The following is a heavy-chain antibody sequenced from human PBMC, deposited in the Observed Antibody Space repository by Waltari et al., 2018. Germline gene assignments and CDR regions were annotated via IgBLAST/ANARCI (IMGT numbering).Heavy chain of an antibody. Sequence: EEQLLESGGGLVQPGGSLTLSCALSGFTFSSYVINWVRQAPGGGLDWIAGIGGGGSSTYYADSVKGRFTISRDNSKKTVFLQMSSLRAEDTAVYYCARCRSVAFSFYYYSMEVWGQGTTVSVSS. D-gene: IGHD3-10*01. CDR2: IGGGGSST. J-gene: IGHJ6*02. CDR1: GFTFSSYV. CDR3: ARCRSVAFSFYYYSMEV. V-gene: IGHV3-23*01.